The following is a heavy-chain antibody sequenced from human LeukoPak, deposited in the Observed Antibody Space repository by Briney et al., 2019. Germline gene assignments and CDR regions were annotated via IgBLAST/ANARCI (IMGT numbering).Heavy chain of an antibody. CDR3: ARHWSHSVAQFGRSYWFDP. D-gene: IGHD2-15*01. Sequence: SETPSLTCIVSGGSISGYYWSWIRQPAGKGLEWIGHMDTSGHTNYNSSLMSRVTMSVDTSKNQFSLRLTSVTAADTAVYYCARHWSHSVAQFGRSYWFDPWGQGTLVTVSS. J-gene: IGHJ5*02. CDR1: GGSISGYY. V-gene: IGHV4-4*07. CDR2: MDTSGHT.